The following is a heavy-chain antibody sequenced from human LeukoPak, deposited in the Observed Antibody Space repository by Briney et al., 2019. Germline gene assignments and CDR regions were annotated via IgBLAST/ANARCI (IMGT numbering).Heavy chain of an antibody. CDR1: GFTFSSYW. D-gene: IGHD3-10*01. V-gene: IGHV3-7*03. J-gene: IGHJ4*02. CDR2: IKQDGSEK. Sequence: GGSLRLSCAASGFTFSSYWMSWVRQAPGKGLERVANIKQDGSEKYYVDSVKGRFTISRDNAKNSLYLQMNSLRAEDTAVYYCARVLWFGEAALDYWGQGTLVTVSS. CDR3: ARVLWFGEAALDY.